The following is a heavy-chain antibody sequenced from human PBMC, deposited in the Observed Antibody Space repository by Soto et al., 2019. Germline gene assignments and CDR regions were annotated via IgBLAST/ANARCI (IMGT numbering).Heavy chain of an antibody. Sequence: GGSLRLSCAASGFTFSSYWMHWVRQAPGKGLVWVSRINSDGSRTTYADSVKGRFTISRDNAKNSLYLQMNSLRAEDTAVYYCAREIVVARGASYFDYWGPGTLVTVSS. CDR3: AREIVVARGASYFDY. D-gene: IGHD2-2*01. CDR1: GFTFSSYW. V-gene: IGHV3-74*01. CDR2: INSDGSRT. J-gene: IGHJ4*02.